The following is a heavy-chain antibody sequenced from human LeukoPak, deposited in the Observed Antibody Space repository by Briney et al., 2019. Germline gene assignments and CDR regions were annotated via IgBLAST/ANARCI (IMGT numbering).Heavy chain of an antibody. Sequence: GASVKVSCKASGGTFSSYAISWVRQAPGQGLEWMGRIIPIFGIANYAQKFQGRVTITADKSTSTAYMELSSLRSEDTAVYYCVRAAAQDELGHFDYWGQGTLVTVSS. J-gene: IGHJ4*02. CDR3: VRAAAQDELGHFDY. V-gene: IGHV1-69*04. CDR2: IIPIFGIA. CDR1: GGTFSSYA. D-gene: IGHD7-27*01.